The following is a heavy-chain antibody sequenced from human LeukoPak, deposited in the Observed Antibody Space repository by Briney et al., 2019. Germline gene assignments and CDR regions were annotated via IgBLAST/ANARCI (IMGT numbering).Heavy chain of an antibody. CDR1: GGSINSNNYY. CDR3: QSRYLEWLLEY. Sequence: PSETLSLTCTVSGGSINSNNYYWGWIRQPPGKGLDWIGSIYSSGSAYYNPSLKSRVTISVDTSKNQFSLRLSSVTAADTAVYYCQSRYLEWLLEYWGQGTLVTVSS. D-gene: IGHD3-3*01. CDR2: IYSSGSA. J-gene: IGHJ4*02. V-gene: IGHV4-39*01.